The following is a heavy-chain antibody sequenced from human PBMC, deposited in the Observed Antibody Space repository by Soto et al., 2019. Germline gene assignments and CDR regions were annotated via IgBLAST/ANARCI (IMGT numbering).Heavy chain of an antibody. CDR3: ARDQKPYDFWSGYYPQLWNPKDY. Sequence: GGSLRLSCAASGFTFSSYAMHWVRQAPGKGLEYVSAISSNGGSTYYANSVKGRFTISRDNSKNTLYLQMGSLRAEDVAVYYCARDQKPYDFWSGYYPQLWNPKDYSGQGTLVTVSS. CDR1: GFTFSSYA. J-gene: IGHJ4*02. D-gene: IGHD3-3*01. V-gene: IGHV3-64*01. CDR2: ISSNGGST.